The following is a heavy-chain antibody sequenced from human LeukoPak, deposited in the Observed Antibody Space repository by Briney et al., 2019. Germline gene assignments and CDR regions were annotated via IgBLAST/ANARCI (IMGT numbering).Heavy chain of an antibody. Sequence: PSETLSLTCAVYGGSFSGYYWSWIRQPPGKGLEWIGEINHSGSTNYNPSLKSRVTISVDTSKNRFSLKLSSVTAADTAVYYCARDLRKSTYYFDHWGQGTLVTVSS. CDR1: GGSFSGYY. V-gene: IGHV4-34*01. J-gene: IGHJ4*02. D-gene: IGHD2/OR15-2a*01. CDR2: INHSGST. CDR3: ARDLRKSTYYFDH.